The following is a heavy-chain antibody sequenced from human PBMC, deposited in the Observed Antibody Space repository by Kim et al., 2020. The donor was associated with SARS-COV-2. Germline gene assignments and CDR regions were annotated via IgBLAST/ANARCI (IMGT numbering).Heavy chain of an antibody. Sequence: YADSVKGRFTISRDNSKNTLYLQMNSLRAEDTAVYYCARGKYSSGWYFDYWGQGTLVTVSS. D-gene: IGHD6-19*01. V-gene: IGHV3-30*01. J-gene: IGHJ4*02. CDR3: ARGKYSSGWYFDY.